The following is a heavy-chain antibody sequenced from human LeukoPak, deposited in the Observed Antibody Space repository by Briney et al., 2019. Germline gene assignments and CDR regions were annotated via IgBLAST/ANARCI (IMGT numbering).Heavy chain of an antibody. D-gene: IGHD1-26*01. Sequence: GGSLRLSCTASGFSFSGYGMHWVRQAPGKGLEWLAVISHDASDEYYADSVKGRFTISRDNAKNMIYLQMIRLRAEDTAVYFCVKALVGQASGYWGQGTRVTVST. CDR3: VKALVGQASGY. CDR2: ISHDASDE. J-gene: IGHJ4*02. V-gene: IGHV3-30*18. CDR1: GFSFSGYG.